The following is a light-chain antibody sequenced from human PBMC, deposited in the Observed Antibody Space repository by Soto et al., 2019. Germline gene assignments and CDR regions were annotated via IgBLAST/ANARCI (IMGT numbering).Light chain of an antibody. CDR2: APS. CDR3: QQYYSYPGT. Sequence: AIRMTQSPSSLSASTGDRVTITCRASQGISSYLAWYQQKPGKAPKLLIYAPSTLQSGGPSRFSGSGSGTDFTLTISCLQSEDFATYDCQQYYSYPGTFGQGTKVEIE. J-gene: IGKJ1*01. V-gene: IGKV1-8*01. CDR1: QGISSY.